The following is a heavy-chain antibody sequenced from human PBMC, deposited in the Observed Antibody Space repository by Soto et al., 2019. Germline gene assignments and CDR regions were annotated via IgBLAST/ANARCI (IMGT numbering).Heavy chain of an antibody. Sequence: QVQLVQSGAEVKKPGSSVKVSCKASGGTFSSYTISWVRQAPGQGLEWMGRIIPILGIANYAQKFQGRVTLTADNSTSTAYMELSSLRSEDTAVYYCARAPGSSGYQTSLYYYYGMDVWGQGTTVTVSS. J-gene: IGHJ6*02. CDR1: GGTFSSYT. V-gene: IGHV1-69*02. CDR2: IIPILGIA. D-gene: IGHD3-22*01. CDR3: ARAPGSSGYQTSLYYYYGMDV.